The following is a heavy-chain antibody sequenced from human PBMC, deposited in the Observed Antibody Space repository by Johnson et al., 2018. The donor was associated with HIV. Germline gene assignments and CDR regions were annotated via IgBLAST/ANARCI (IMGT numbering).Heavy chain of an antibody. CDR3: AKDGIDRERIRYFDWLLLNAFDI. J-gene: IGHJ3*02. D-gene: IGHD3-9*01. V-gene: IGHV3-30*02. CDR1: GFTFSSYG. CDR2: IRYDGSNK. Sequence: QEQLVESGGGVVQPGGSLRLSCAASGFTFSSYGMHWVRQAPGKGLEWVAFIRYDGSNKYYADSVKGRFTISRDNSKNTLYLQMNSLRAEDTAVYYCAKDGIDRERIRYFDWLLLNAFDIWGQGTMVTVSS.